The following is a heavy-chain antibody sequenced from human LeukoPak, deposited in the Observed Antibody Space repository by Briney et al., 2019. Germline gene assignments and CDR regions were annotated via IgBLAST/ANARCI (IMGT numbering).Heavy chain of an antibody. J-gene: IGHJ4*02. V-gene: IGHV4-38-2*02. D-gene: IGHD1-7*01. CDR2: LYHSGST. CDR1: GYSISSGYY. CDR3: ARSSTRITGTSRPFFDY. Sequence: SETLSLTCSVSGYSISSGYYWGWIRQAPGKGLEWIGNLYHSGSTYYNPSLKSRVTISVDTSKNQFSLKLSSVTAADTAVYYCARSSTRITGTSRPFFDYWGQGTLVTVSS.